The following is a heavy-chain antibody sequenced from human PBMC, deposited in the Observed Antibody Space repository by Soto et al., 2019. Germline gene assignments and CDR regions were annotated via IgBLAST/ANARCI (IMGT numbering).Heavy chain of an antibody. D-gene: IGHD6-13*01. CDR2: INPSGGST. CDR3: ARDTIAAAVQGHYYGMDV. Sequence: ASVKVSCQASGYTFTSYYMHWVRQAPGQGLEWMGIINPSGGSTNYAQKFQGWVTMTRDTSISTAYMELSRLRSDDTAVYYCARDTIAAAVQGHYYGMDVWGQGTTVTVSS. J-gene: IGHJ6*02. V-gene: IGHV1-2*04. CDR1: GYTFTSYY.